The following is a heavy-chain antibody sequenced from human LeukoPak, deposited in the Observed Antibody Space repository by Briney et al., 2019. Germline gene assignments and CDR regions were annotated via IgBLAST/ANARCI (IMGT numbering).Heavy chain of an antibody. CDR3: ARHVSNWFDP. V-gene: IGHV4-30-2*01. Sequence: SQTLSLTCAVSGGSISSGGYSWSWIRQPPGKGLEWVGYIYHSGSTYYNPSLKSRVTISVDRSKNQFSLKLSSVTAANTAVYYCARHVSNWFDPWGQGTLVTVSS. CDR2: IYHSGST. CDR1: GGSISSGGYS. J-gene: IGHJ5*02. D-gene: IGHD3-16*01.